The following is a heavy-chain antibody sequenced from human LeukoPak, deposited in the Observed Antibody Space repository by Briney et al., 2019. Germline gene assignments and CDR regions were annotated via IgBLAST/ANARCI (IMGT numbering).Heavy chain of an antibody. J-gene: IGHJ4*02. D-gene: IGHD2-15*01. CDR2: IYHSGST. Sequence: PSETLSLTCAVSGASISSSNWLSWVRQPPGKGLEWIGEIYHSGSTNCNPSLKSRVTISVDNSKNQFSLKMSSMTAADTAVYYCARAGWYTLDNWGQGTLVTVSS. CDR3: ARAGWYTLDN. V-gene: IGHV4-4*02. CDR1: GASISSSNW.